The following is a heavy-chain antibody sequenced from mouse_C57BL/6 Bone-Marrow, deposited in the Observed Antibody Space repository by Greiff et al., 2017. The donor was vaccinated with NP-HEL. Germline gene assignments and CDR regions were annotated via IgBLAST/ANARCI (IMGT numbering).Heavy chain of an antibody. CDR3: ARSLYYGGSYGYFGY. J-gene: IGHJ2*01. CDR1: GYTFTDYN. CDR2: INPNNGGT. Sequence: VQLQQSGPELVKPGASVKMSCKASGYTFTDYNMHWVKQSHGKSLEWIGYINPNNGGTSYNQKFKGKATLTVNKSSSTAYMELRSLTSEDSAVYNCARSLYYGGSYGYFGYWGKGTTLSVST. V-gene: IGHV1-22*01. D-gene: IGHD1-1*01.